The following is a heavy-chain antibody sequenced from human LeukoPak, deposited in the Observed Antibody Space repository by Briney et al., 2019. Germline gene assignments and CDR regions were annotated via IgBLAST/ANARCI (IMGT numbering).Heavy chain of an antibody. V-gene: IGHV3-21*01. CDR3: ARDFTATTRLFDY. CDR1: GFTFSSYS. CDR2: ISSSSYI. D-gene: IGHD4-17*01. Sequence: GGSLRLSCAASGFTFSSYSMNWVRQAPGKGLEWVSSISSSSYIYYADSVKGRFTISRDNAKNSLYLQMNSLRAEDTAVYYCARDFTATTRLFDYWGQGTLVTVSS. J-gene: IGHJ4*02.